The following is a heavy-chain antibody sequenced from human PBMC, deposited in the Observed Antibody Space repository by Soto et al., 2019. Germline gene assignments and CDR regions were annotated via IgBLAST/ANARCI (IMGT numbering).Heavy chain of an antibody. CDR1: GFTFSNAW. J-gene: IGHJ4*02. CDR3: TTDRPYDDDSSSHDH. V-gene: IGHV3-15*07. D-gene: IGHD3-22*01. CDR2: IKSKTDGGTT. Sequence: EVQLVESGGGLVKPGGSLRLSCAGSGFTFSNAWMHWVRQAPGKGLEWVGRIKSKTDGGTTDYAAPVKGRFTISRDDPKSTMFLQMNSLRTEDTAVYYCTTDRPYDDDSSSHDHWGQGTVVTVSS.